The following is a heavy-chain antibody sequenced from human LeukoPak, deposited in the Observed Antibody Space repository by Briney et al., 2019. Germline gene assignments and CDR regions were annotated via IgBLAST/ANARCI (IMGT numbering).Heavy chain of an antibody. D-gene: IGHD2-15*01. J-gene: IGHJ4*02. CDR1: GGSISSSSYY. V-gene: IGHV4-39*01. CDR2: IYYSGST. Sequence: SETLSLTCTVSGGSISSSSYYCGWVRQPPGKGLEWIESIYYSGSTYYNPSLKSRVTISVDTSKNQFSLKLSSVTAADTAVYYCARRPTCSGGSCYSGFDYWGQGSLVTVSS. CDR3: ARRPTCSGGSCYSGFDY.